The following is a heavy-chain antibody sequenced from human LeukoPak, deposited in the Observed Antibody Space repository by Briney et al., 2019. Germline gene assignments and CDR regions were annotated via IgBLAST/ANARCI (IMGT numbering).Heavy chain of an antibody. Sequence: GGSLRLSCSGSGFTFSSHPMHWVRQAPGKGLRYVSAISFDGGSTYYADSVKGRFTISRDNSKNTLYLQMSSLRVEDTAVYYCVKALYDSGGYYYAYWGQGTLVTVSS. V-gene: IGHV3-64D*06. CDR1: GFTFSSHP. D-gene: IGHD3-22*01. CDR3: VKALYDSGGYYYAY. J-gene: IGHJ4*02. CDR2: ISFDGGST.